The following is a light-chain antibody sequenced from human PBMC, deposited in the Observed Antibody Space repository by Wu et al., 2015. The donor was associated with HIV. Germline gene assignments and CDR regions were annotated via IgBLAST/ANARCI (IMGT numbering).Light chain of an antibody. Sequence: DIQMTQSPSTLSASVGDRVALTCRASQSISSWLAWYRQKPGKAPELLIYKTSNLESGVPSRLSGSGSGTEFTLTISSLQPDDFATYYCQQYVSYSAWTFGQGTKVEIK. CDR3: QQYVSYSAWT. J-gene: IGKJ1*01. CDR1: QSISSW. V-gene: IGKV1-5*03. CDR2: KTS.